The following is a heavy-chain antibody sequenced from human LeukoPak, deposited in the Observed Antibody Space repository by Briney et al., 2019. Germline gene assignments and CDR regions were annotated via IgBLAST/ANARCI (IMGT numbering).Heavy chain of an antibody. J-gene: IGHJ4*02. V-gene: IGHV1-46*01. Sequence: GASVKVSCKASGYTFTSYYMHWVRQAPGQGLEWMGIINPSGGSTSYAQKFQGRVTMTRDTSTSTVYMELSSLRSEDTAVYYCARDSRHPTLYYYDSSGYYPPDYWGQGTLVTVSS. CDR2: INPSGGST. D-gene: IGHD3-22*01. CDR1: GYTFTSYY. CDR3: ARDSRHPTLYYYDSSGYYPPDY.